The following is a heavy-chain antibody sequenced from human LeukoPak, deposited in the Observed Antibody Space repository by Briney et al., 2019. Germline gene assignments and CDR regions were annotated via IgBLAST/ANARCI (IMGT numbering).Heavy chain of an antibody. CDR2: IGGRDDRT. J-gene: IGHJ4*02. D-gene: IGHD3-3*01. V-gene: IGHV3-23*01. CDR3: AKEPNPFYDFWSGYK. CDR1: GFTFTGHT. Sequence: PGGSLRLSCAASGFTFTGHTMTWLRQAPGKGLEWVSIIGGRDDRTYYADSVKGRFTISRDNSKNILYLQMNSLRAEDTAVYYCAKEPNPFYDFWSGYKWGQGTLVTVSS.